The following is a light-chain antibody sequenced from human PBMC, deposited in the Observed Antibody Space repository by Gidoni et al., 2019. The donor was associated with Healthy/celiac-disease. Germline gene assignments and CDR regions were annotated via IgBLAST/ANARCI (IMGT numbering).Light chain of an antibody. CDR1: QSVLYSSNNKNY. V-gene: IGKV4-1*01. J-gene: IGKJ5*01. CDR3: QQYYSTIT. CDR2: WAS. Sequence: DIVMTQSPDSLAVSLGERATINCKSSQSVLYSSNNKNYLAWYQQKPGQPPKLLIYWASTRESGVPDRFSGSGSGTDFTLTISSLQADSVAVYYCQQYYSTITFGQGTRLEIK.